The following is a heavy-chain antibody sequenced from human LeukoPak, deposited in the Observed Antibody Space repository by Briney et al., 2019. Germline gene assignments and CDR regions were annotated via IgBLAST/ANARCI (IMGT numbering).Heavy chain of an antibody. CDR1: GGSVSSYY. J-gene: IGHJ4*02. V-gene: IGHV4-59*02. D-gene: IGHD1-26*01. CDR3: ARARELYYFDY. CDR2: IYDSGTT. Sequence: SETPSLTCTVSGGSVSSYYWSWIRQPPGKGLEWIGYIYDSGTTDYNPSLKSRVTISLGTSKNQFSLKLTSVTAADTAIYYCARARELYYFDYWGQGTLVTVSS.